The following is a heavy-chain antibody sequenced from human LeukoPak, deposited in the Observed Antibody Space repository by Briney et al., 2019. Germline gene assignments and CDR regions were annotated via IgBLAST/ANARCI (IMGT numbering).Heavy chain of an antibody. Sequence: SETLSLTCTVSGGSISGDYWSWIRQPPGKGLEWIGYIYYSGSTNYSPSLKSRVTISVDTSKNQFSLKLSSVTAADTAVYYCASQFYGDYGRFDPWGQGTLVTVSS. CDR3: ASQFYGDYGRFDP. V-gene: IGHV4-59*08. D-gene: IGHD4-17*01. J-gene: IGHJ5*02. CDR2: IYYSGST. CDR1: GGSISGDY.